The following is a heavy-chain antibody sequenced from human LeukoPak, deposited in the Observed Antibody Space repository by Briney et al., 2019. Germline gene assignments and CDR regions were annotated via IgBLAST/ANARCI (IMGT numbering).Heavy chain of an antibody. CDR1: GFTFSGNA. CDR2: INYSGGST. J-gene: IGHJ4*02. CDR3: SRLIAARTPYYFDY. V-gene: IGHV3-23*01. Sequence: PGGSLRLSCAASGFTFSGNAMSWVRQAPGKGLEWVSGINYSGGSTYYADSVKGRFTISRDNSKNTLYLQMNNLRAEDTAVYYCSRLIAARTPYYFDYWGQGTLVTVSS. D-gene: IGHD6-6*01.